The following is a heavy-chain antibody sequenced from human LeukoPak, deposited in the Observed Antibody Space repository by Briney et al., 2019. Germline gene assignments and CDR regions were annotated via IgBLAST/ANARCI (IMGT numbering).Heavy chain of an antibody. CDR1: GYTFTSHY. CDR2: INPSGGST. D-gene: IGHD2-2*02. V-gene: IGHV1-46*01. Sequence: GASVKVSCKASGYTFTSHYMHWVRQAPGQGLEWMGIINPSGGSTSYAQKFQGRVTMTRDMSTSTVYMELSSLRSEDTAVYYCASETYCSSTSCYIQSDYWGQGTLVTVSS. CDR3: ASETYCSSTSCYIQSDY. J-gene: IGHJ4*02.